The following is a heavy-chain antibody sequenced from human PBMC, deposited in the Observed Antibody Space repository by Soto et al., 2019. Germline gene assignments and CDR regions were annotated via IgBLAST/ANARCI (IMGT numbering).Heavy chain of an antibody. J-gene: IGHJ6*04. CDR2: IYYSGST. CDR3: ARETTSGSRYYYYRMDG. D-gene: IGHD6-13*01. CDR1: GGSISSGGYY. V-gene: IGHV4-31*03. Sequence: QVQLQESGPGLVKPSQTLSLTCTVSGGSISSGGYYWSWIRQHPGKGLEWIGYIYYSGSTYYDPFLKSRVTRSVSTSKSRFARKLSSVPAADTAVYYCARETTSGSRYYYYRMDGWGEGTTVTVAS.